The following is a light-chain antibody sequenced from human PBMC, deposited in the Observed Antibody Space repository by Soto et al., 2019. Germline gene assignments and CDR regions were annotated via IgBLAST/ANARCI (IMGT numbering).Light chain of an antibody. CDR1: QSISSW. CDR3: QQYNSYLLT. CDR2: DAS. J-gene: IGKJ4*01. Sequence: DIQMTQSPSTLSASVGDRVTITCRASQSISSWLAWYQQKPGKAPKLLIYDASSLESGVPSRFSGSGSGTEFTLTISSLQPDDFATYYCQQYNSYLLTFGVGTKVEIK. V-gene: IGKV1-5*01.